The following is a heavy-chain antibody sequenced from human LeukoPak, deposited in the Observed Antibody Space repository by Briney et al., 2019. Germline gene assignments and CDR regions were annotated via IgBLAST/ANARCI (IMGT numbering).Heavy chain of an antibody. CDR2: IIPIFGIA. D-gene: IGHD6-6*01. J-gene: IGHJ5*02. Sequence: SVKVSCKASGGTFSSYAISWVRQAPGQGLEWMGRIIPIFGIANYAQKFQGRVTITADKSTSTAYMELSSLRPEDTAVYYCARDLEYSSSSNWFDPWGQGTLVTVSS. CDR1: GGTFSSYA. V-gene: IGHV1-69*04. CDR3: ARDLEYSSSSNWFDP.